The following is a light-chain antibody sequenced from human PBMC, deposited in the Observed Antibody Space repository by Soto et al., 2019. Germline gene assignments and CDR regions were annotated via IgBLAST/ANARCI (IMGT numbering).Light chain of an antibody. CDR2: DVS. J-gene: IGLJ3*02. Sequence: QSVLTQPASVSGSPGQSITISCTGTSSDVGGYNYVSWYQQHPGKAPKLMINDVSNRPSGVSTRFSGSKSGNTASLTISGLQAEDEADYYCSSYTSSSTRVFGGGTKLTVL. CDR3: SSYTSSSTRV. CDR1: SSDVGGYNY. V-gene: IGLV2-14*01.